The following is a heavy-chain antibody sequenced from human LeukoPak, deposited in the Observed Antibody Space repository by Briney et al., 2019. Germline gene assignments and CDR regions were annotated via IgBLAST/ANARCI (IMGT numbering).Heavy chain of an antibody. J-gene: IGHJ6*02. D-gene: IGHD4-23*01. CDR2: IYHSGST. CDR3: AGVTTVISHNHYYGMDV. V-gene: IGHV4-4*02. CDR1: GGSISSSNW. Sequence: PSGTLSLTCAVSGGSISSSNWWSWVRQPPGEGVEWIGEIYHSGSTNYNPSLKSPVTISVDKSKNQFSLKLSSVTAADTAVYYCAGVTTVISHNHYYGMDVWGQGTTVTVSS.